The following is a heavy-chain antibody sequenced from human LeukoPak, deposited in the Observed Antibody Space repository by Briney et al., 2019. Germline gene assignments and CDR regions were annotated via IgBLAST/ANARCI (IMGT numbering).Heavy chain of an antibody. J-gene: IGHJ4*02. D-gene: IGHD3-10*01. V-gene: IGHV5-51*01. CDR1: GYSFTSYW. CDR2: IYPGDSDT. CDR3: ARHETGPFFDY. Sequence: GESLKIPCKGSGYSFTSYWIGWVRQMPGKGLECMGIIYPGDSDTRYSPSFQGQVTISVDKSINTAYLQWSSLKASDTAMYYCARHETGPFFDYWGQGTLVTVSS.